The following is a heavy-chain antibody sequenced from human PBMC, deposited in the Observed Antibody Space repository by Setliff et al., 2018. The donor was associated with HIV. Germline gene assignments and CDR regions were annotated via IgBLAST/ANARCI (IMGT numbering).Heavy chain of an antibody. CDR3: ARDLIWGFDY. V-gene: IGHV3-21*04. CDR2: ISSSGSYI. J-gene: IGHJ4*02. D-gene: IGHD3-16*01. Sequence: GGSLRLSCAASGFTFFDYALNWVRQAPGKGLEWVSSISSSGSYIYYADSVKGRFTISRDNSKNTLYLQMNSLRAEDTAVYYCARDLIWGFDYWGQGTPVTVSS. CDR1: GFTFFDYA.